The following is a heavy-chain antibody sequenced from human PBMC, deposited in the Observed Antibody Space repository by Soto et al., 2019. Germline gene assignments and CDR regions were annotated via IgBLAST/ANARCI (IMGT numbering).Heavy chain of an antibody. CDR2: IYYSGST. CDR3: ARRSDGIIFYS. CDR1: GCSISSSSYY. V-gene: IGHV4-39*01. J-gene: IGHJ4*02. D-gene: IGHD1-26*01. Sequence: SETLSLTCTVSGCSISSSSYYWGWILHPPGKGLEWIGNIYYSGSTYYNPSLKSRVTISVDTSKNQFSLKLSSVTAADTAVYYCARRSDGIIFYSCRQGSLVTVSS.